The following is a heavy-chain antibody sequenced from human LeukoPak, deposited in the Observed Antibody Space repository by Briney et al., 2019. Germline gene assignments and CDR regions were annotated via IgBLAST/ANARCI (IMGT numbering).Heavy chain of an antibody. D-gene: IGHD2-8*01. V-gene: IGHV1-2*02. CDR2: INPNSGGT. Sequence: ASVKVSCRASGYSFTDHYMHWVRQAPGQGLEWMGWINPNSGGTDYAQKFQGRITMTRDTSNSTAYMELSSLRSDDTAVYYRARDCTNGVCSDAFDIWGQGTLVTVSS. J-gene: IGHJ3*02. CDR3: ARDCTNGVCSDAFDI. CDR1: GYSFTDHY.